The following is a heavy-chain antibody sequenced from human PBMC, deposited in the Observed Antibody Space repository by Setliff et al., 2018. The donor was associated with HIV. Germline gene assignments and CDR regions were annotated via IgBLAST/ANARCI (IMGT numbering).Heavy chain of an antibody. Sequence: SETLSLTCAVYGGSSSGYYWSWIRQPPGKGLEWIGEINHNGNINYNPSLQSRVTVSVDTSKPHYSLKMNSVTAADTAVYYCAITLVGVTTEMYWGQGTLVTVSS. V-gene: IGHV4-34*01. CDR1: GGSSSGYY. CDR3: AITLVGVTTEMY. D-gene: IGHD2-21*02. CDR2: INHNGNI. J-gene: IGHJ4*02.